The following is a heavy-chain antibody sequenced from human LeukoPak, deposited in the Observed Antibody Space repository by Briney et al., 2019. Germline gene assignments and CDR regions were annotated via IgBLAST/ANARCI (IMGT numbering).Heavy chain of an antibody. CDR3: ARNDVAAAGDY. J-gene: IGHJ4*02. V-gene: IGHV3-7*01. CDR1: GFTFRNYW. Sequence: GGFLRLSCEVSGFTFRNYWMTWVRQAPGGGQEWVANIKPDGSEKNYVDSVKGRFTISRDDAKNSLFLQMNSLRPEDTAVYFCARNDVAAAGDYWGQGTLVTVSS. CDR2: IKPDGSEK. D-gene: IGHD6-13*01.